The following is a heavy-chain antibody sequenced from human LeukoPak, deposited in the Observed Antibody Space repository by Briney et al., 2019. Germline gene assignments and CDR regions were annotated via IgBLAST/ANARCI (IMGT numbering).Heavy chain of an antibody. D-gene: IGHD2-2*01. Sequence: ASVKVSCKASGGTFSSYAISWVRQAPGQGLEWMGGNIPIFGTANYVQKFQGRATITTDESTSTAYMELSSLRSEDTAVYYCAREYGSTNRIYWFDPWGQGTLVTVSS. J-gene: IGHJ5*02. CDR3: AREYGSTNRIYWFDP. V-gene: IGHV1-69*05. CDR2: NIPIFGTA. CDR1: GGTFSSYA.